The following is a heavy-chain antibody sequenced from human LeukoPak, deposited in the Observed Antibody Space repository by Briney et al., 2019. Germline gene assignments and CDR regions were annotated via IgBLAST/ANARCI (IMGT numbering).Heavy chain of an antibody. J-gene: IGHJ4*02. D-gene: IGHD5-24*01. CDR3: ARVEMATIPYFEY. CDR1: GGSISSYY. CDR2: IYYSGST. Sequence: SETLSLTCTVSGGSISSYYWSWIRQPPGKGLEWIGYIYYSGSTNYNPSLKSRVTISVDTSKNQFSLKLSSVTAADTAVYYCARVEMATIPYFEYWGQGTLVPVSS. V-gene: IGHV4-59*01.